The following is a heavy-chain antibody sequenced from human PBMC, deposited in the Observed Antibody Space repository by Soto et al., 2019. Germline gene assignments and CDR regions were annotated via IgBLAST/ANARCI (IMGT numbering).Heavy chain of an antibody. CDR1: GYTFTSYA. CDR3: ARRDDYGDYDI. D-gene: IGHD4-17*01. Sequence: ASVKVSRKASGYTFTSYAMHWVRQAPGQRLEWMGWINAGNGNTKYSQKFQGRVTITRDTSASTAYMELSSLRSEDTAVYYCARRDDYGDYDIWGQGTMVTVSS. J-gene: IGHJ3*02. V-gene: IGHV1-3*01. CDR2: INAGNGNT.